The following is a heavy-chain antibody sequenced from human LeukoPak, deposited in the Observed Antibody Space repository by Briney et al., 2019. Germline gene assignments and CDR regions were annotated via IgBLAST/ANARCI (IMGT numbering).Heavy chain of an antibody. CDR3: ARDSAGNDY. J-gene: IGHJ4*02. CDR2: ISSSGSTI. D-gene: IGHD6-13*01. V-gene: IGHV3-48*03. CDR1: GFTFSSYE. Sequence: GGSLRLSCAASGFTFSSYEMNWVRQAPGKGLEWVSYISSSGSTIYYADSVKGRFTISRDNAKNSLYLQMNSLRAEDTAMYYCARDSAGNDYWGQGTLVTVSS.